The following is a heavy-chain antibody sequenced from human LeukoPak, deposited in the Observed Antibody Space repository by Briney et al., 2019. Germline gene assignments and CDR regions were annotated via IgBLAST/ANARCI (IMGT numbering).Heavy chain of an antibody. V-gene: IGHV3-74*01. CDR2: INSDGSST. CDR1: GFTFSSYW. D-gene: IGHD2-2*01. CDR3: AHGAMYQLDS. Sequence: PGGSLRLSCAASGFTFSSYWMHWVRQAPGKGLVWVSRINSDGSSTSYADSVKGRFTISGDNSKNTLFLQMNSLRAEDTAVYYCAHGAMYQLDSWGQGTLVIVSS. J-gene: IGHJ4*02.